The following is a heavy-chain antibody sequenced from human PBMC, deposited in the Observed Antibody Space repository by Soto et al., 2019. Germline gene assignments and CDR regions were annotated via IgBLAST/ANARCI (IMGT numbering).Heavy chain of an antibody. J-gene: IGHJ4*02. D-gene: IGHD6-13*01. CDR3: ARFSIAEVGDFDY. CDR2: IFHSGST. Sequence: QVQLQESGPGLVKPSGTLSLTCTVSGDSITTPYWWSWVRQPPGRGLEWIGEIFHSGSTNYSPSLRNRVTISVDKSKNQFSLKLTSVTAADTAMYYCARFSIAEVGDFDYWGLGALVTVSP. V-gene: IGHV4-4*02. CDR1: GDSITTPYW.